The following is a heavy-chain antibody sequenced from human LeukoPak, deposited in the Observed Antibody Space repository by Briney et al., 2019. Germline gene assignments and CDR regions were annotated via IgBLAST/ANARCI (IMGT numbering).Heavy chain of an antibody. V-gene: IGHV3-53*01. D-gene: IGHD2-21*01. CDR3: ARVVVISVSDYFDY. CDR2: IYSDGST. CDR1: GFTVGNNY. J-gene: IGHJ4*02. Sequence: GGSLGLSCAASGFTVGNNYMSWVRQAPGKGLEWLSIIYSDGSTYYADSVKGRFTISRDNSKNTLYLQMNSLRAEDTAVYYCARVVVISVSDYFDYWGQGTLVTVSS.